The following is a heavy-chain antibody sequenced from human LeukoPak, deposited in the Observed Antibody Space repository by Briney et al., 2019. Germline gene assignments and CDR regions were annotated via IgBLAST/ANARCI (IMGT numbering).Heavy chain of an antibody. D-gene: IGHD6-13*01. CDR2: IYHSGST. CDR1: GGSISSGGYS. V-gene: IGHV4-30-2*01. J-gene: IGHJ4*02. CDR3: ARHATSIAAAGRSFDY. Sequence: SQTLSLTCAVSGGSISSGGYSWSWIRQPPGKGLEWIGYIYHSGSTYYNPSLKSRVTISVDRSKNQFSLKLSSVTAADTAVYSCARHATSIAAAGRSFDYWGQGTLVTVSS.